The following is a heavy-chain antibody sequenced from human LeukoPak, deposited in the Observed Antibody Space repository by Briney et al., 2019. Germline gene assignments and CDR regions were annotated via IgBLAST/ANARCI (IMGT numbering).Heavy chain of an antibody. CDR3: AKEPSRGGFDY. D-gene: IGHD3-10*01. Sequence: PGRSLRLSCAASGFTFDDYAMHWVRQAPGKGLEWVSGISWNSGSIGYADSVKGRITISRDNAKNSLYLQMNSLRAEDTALYYCAKEPSRGGFDYWGQGTLVTVSS. J-gene: IGHJ4*02. CDR1: GFTFDDYA. CDR2: ISWNSGSI. V-gene: IGHV3-9*01.